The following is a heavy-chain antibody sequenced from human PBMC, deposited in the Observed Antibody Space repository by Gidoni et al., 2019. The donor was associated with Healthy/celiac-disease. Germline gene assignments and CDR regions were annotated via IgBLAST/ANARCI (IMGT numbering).Heavy chain of an antibody. CDR2: ISGSVGST. V-gene: IGHV3-23*01. CDR3: AKGPRTYYYDSSGYLFDY. Sequence: EVQLLESGGGLVQPGGSLRLPCAASGFTCSSYAMSWVLPAPGKGLEWVSAISGSVGSTYYADSVKGRFTISRDNSKNTLYLQMNSLRAEDTAVYYCAKGPRTYYYDSSGYLFDYWGQGTLVTVSS. D-gene: IGHD3-22*01. J-gene: IGHJ4*02. CDR1: GFTCSSYA.